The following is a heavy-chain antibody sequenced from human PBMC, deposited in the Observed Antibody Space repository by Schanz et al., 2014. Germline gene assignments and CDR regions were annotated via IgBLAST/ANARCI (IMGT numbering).Heavy chain of an antibody. J-gene: IGHJ4*02. Sequence: QVQLVQSGAEVKKPGASVKVSCKASGYTFTSYDINWVRQATGQGLEWMGWMNSKTGNTGYAQRFQGRVTMTRNTSIATADLELSSLRSGDTAGYYCTEGRTFGRWGQGTLVTVSS. D-gene: IGHD3-16*01. CDR2: MNSKTGNT. CDR1: GYTFTSYD. V-gene: IGHV1-8*01. CDR3: TEGRTFGR.